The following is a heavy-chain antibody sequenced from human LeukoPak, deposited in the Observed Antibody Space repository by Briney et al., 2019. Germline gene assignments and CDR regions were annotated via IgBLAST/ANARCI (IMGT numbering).Heavy chain of an antibody. V-gene: IGHV1-46*01. J-gene: IGHJ5*02. CDR1: GYTFTSYY. Sequence: GASVKVSCKASGYTFTSYYMHWVRQAPGQGLEWMGIINPSGASTSYAQKFQGRVSMTRDTSTSTFYMELSSLRSEDTAVYYCARHPSNYFDSSGYFGCFDPWGQGTLVTVSS. CDR2: INPSGAST. D-gene: IGHD3-22*01. CDR3: ARHPSNYFDSSGYFGCFDP.